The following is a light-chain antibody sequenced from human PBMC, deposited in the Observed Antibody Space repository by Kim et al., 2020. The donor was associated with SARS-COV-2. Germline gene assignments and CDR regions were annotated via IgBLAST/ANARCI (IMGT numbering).Light chain of an antibody. V-gene: IGKV1-39*01. CDR3: QQSYRVPLS. J-gene: IGKJ4*01. Sequence: ASVGDRVSINCRASQSISMFLNWYQQKPGKVPELLINSASSLQSGVPSRFSGSGSGTEFTLIISSLQPEDFATYYCQQSYRVPLSFGGGTKVDIK. CDR2: SAS. CDR1: QSISMF.